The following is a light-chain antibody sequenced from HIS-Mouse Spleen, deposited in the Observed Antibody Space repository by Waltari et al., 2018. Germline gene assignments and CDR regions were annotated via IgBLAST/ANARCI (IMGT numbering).Light chain of an antibody. V-gene: IGLV3-10*01. J-gene: IGLJ2*01. CDR2: EDS. CDR1: ALPKNS. CDR3: YSTDSSGNHRV. Sequence: SYELTPPPSVSVSPGQPARITCSGSALPKNSANWYQQKSGQAPVLVIYEDSKRPSGITERFSGSSSGTMATLTISGAQVEDEADYYCYSTDSSGNHRVFGGGTKLTVL.